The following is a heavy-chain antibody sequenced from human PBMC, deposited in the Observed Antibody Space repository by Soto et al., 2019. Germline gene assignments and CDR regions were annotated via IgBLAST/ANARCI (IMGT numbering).Heavy chain of an antibody. J-gene: IGHJ6*02. D-gene: IGHD6-25*01. CDR3: AIFEQRANHYYYYGMDV. CDR1: GGTFSSYA. CDR2: IIPIFGTA. Sequence: QVQLVQSGAEVKKPGSSVKVSCKASGGTFSSYAISWVRQAPGQGLEWMGGIIPIFGTANYAQKFQGRVTITADESTSTAYMELSSLRTEDTAVYYWAIFEQRANHYYYYGMDVWGQGTTVTVSS. V-gene: IGHV1-69*12.